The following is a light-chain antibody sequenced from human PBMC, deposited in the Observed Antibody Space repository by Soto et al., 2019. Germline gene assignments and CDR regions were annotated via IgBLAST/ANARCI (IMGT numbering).Light chain of an antibody. CDR3: QQYGWSPFT. CDR2: GAS. Sequence: EIVLTQSPGTLSLSPGERATLSCRASQPVTSSCLAWYQQKPGQAPRLLIYGASSRATGIPDRFSGSGSGTDFTLLISRLEPEDFAVYYCQQYGWSPFTFGPGTKVDIK. J-gene: IGKJ3*01. V-gene: IGKV3-20*01. CDR1: QPVTSSC.